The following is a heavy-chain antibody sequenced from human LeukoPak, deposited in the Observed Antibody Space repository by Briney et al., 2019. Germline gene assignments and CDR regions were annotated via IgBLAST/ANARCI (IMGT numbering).Heavy chain of an antibody. CDR2: ISGST. V-gene: IGHV3-23*01. CDR3: AKPVGFTTGTPSFEY. J-gene: IGHJ4*02. CDR1: GFPFSTYA. Sequence: GGPLRLPCVPSGFPFSTYAISWFRQPPGKGREWVSHISGSTYYADSVKGRFTISRDNSKNTLYLQMNSLRADDTAVYYCAKPVGFTTGTPSFEYWGQGTLVTVSA. D-gene: IGHD1-1*01.